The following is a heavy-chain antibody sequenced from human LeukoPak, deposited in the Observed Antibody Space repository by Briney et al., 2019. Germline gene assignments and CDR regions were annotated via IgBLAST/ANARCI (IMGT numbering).Heavy chain of an antibody. V-gene: IGHV3-21*01. J-gene: IGHJ4*02. CDR1: GFTFNIYS. Sequence: GGSLRLSCVASGFTFNIYSMNWVRQAPGKGLEWVSSISSSSSYIYYADSVKGRFTISRDNGKNSLYLQMNSLRAEDTAVYYCARDPDSSGWYDYWGQGTLVTVSS. D-gene: IGHD6-19*01. CDR3: ARDPDSSGWYDY. CDR2: ISSSSSYI.